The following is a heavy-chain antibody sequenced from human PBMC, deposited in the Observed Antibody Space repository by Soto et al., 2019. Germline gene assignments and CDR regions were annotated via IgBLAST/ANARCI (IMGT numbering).Heavy chain of an antibody. J-gene: IGHJ4*02. D-gene: IGHD3-10*01. CDR1: GFTFSDYA. V-gene: IGHV3-23*01. Sequence: GGYLRLSCLASGFTFSDYAMTWVRHVPGRGLEWVASLDGAGGSTYYADSVRGRFTISRDNSQNTLFLQMKRLTVDDTAIYYCAAPRDEYGSMVSWFTYGMVIWGQGTSVTVS. CDR3: AAPRDEYGSMVSWFTYGMVI. CDR2: LDGAGGST.